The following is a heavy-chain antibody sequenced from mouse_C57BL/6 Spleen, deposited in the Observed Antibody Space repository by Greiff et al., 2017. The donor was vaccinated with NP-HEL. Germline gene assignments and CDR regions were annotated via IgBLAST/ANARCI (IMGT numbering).Heavy chain of an antibody. Sequence: ESGPGLVKPSQSLSLTCSVTGYSITSGYYWNWIRQFPGNKLEWMGYISYDGSNNYNPSLKNRISITRDTSKNQFFLKLNSVTTEDTATYYCARDRAVVVSYWYFDVWGTGTTVTVSS. CDR1: GYSITSGYY. CDR3: ARDRAVVVSYWYFDV. J-gene: IGHJ1*03. CDR2: ISYDGSN. D-gene: IGHD1-1*01. V-gene: IGHV3-6*01.